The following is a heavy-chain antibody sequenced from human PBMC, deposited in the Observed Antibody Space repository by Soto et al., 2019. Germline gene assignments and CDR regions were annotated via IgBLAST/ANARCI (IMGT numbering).Heavy chain of an antibody. Sequence: EVQLLESGGGLVQPGGSLRLSCAASGFTFSSYAMNWVRQAPGKGLEWVSVISGSGDSTYYADSVKGRFTISRDNSKNTLSRQMNSLRAVDTAVFFFARRSSSWYFDYWGQGTLVTVSS. V-gene: IGHV3-23*01. CDR3: ARRSSSWYFDY. D-gene: IGHD6-13*01. CDR2: ISGSGDST. J-gene: IGHJ4*02. CDR1: GFTFSSYA.